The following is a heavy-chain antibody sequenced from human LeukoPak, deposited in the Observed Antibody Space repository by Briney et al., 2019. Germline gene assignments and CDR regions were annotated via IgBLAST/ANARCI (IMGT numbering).Heavy chain of an antibody. CDR2: ISSSSTI. D-gene: IGHD1-7*01. J-gene: IGHJ4*02. V-gene: IGHV3-48*01. CDR1: GFTFSGYR. Sequence: PGGSLRLSCAASGFTFSGYRMNWVRQAPGKGLEWVSYISSSSTIYYADSVKGRFTISRDKAKNSLYLQMNSLRAEDTAVYYCARSSRELGGYAPWELMPPFDYWGKGTLVTVSS. CDR3: ARSSRELGGYAPWELMPPFDY.